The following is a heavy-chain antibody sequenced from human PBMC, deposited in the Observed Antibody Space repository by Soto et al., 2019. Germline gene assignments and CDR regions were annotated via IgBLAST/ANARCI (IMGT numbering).Heavy chain of an antibody. CDR3: ARDQSGEIQLSLHGDTYYYYGMDV. CDR2: ISSSSYI. J-gene: IGHJ6*02. CDR1: GFTFSSYS. D-gene: IGHD5-18*01. V-gene: IGHV3-21*01. Sequence: PVGSLRLSCAASGFTFSSYSMNCVRQAPGKGLEWVSSISSSSYIYYADSVKGRFTISRDNAKNSRYLQMNSLRAEDTAVYYCARDQSGEIQLSLHGDTYYYYGMDVWGQGTTVTVS.